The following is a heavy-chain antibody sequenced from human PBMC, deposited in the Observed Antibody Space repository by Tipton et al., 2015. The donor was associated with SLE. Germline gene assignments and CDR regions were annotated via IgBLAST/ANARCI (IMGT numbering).Heavy chain of an antibody. CDR1: GYIFTSYG. Sequence: QVQLVQSGVEVKKPGAAVKVSCKASGYIFTSYGISWVRQAPGQGLEWMGWISVHNGNTNYAQKFQGRVTMTTDTSTSTAYMELRSLTSDDAAVYYCARGGSGSYYHKVLWFFDLWGHGTLITVSS. CDR2: ISVHNGNT. V-gene: IGHV1-18*01. CDR3: ARGGSGSYYHKVLWFFDL. J-gene: IGHJ2*01. D-gene: IGHD1-26*01.